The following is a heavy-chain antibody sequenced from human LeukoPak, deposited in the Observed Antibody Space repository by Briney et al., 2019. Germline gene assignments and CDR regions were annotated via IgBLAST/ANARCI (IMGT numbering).Heavy chain of an antibody. CDR3: ARERSGSRWYFDH. D-gene: IGHD1-26*01. J-gene: IGHJ4*02. V-gene: IGHV3-66*01. CDR1: GFTVSDNY. Sequence: GGSLRLSCAASGFTVSDNYMSWIRQAPGKGLEWVSLISSGGSTYYADSVKGRCTISRDNSKNTLYLQINSLRAEDTAVYYCARERSGSRWYFDHWGQGTLVTVSS. CDR2: ISSGGST.